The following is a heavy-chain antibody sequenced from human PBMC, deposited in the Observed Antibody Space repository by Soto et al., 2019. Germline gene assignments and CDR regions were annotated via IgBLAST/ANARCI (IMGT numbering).Heavy chain of an antibody. V-gene: IGHV4-39*01. Sequence: TSETLSLTCTVSGGSISSSSYYWGWIRQPPGKGLEWIGSIYYSGSTYYNPSLKSRVTISVDTSKNQFSLKLSSVTAADTAVYYCARHNAAVATLAYYYYYMDVWGKGTTVTVSS. CDR3: ARHNAAVATLAYYYYYMDV. CDR1: GGSISSSSYY. D-gene: IGHD5-12*01. CDR2: IYYSGST. J-gene: IGHJ6*03.